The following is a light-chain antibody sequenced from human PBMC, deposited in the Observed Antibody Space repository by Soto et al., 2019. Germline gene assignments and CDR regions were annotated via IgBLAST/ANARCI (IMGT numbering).Light chain of an antibody. J-gene: IGLJ1*01. CDR3: SSYTSSSTLDV. CDR2: DVS. Sequence: QSALTQPASVSVSPGHSITISCTGTSSDVGGYNYVSWYQQHPGKAPKLMIYDVSNRPSGVSNRFSGSKSGNTASLTISGLQAEDEADYYCSSYTSSSTLDVFGTGTKVTVL. V-gene: IGLV2-14*01. CDR1: SSDVGGYNY.